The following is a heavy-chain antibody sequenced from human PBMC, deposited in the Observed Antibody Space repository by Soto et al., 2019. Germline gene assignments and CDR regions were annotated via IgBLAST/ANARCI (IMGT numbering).Heavy chain of an antibody. Sequence: SETLSLTCTVTGVSISTYYWSWIRQPPGERLEWLGYLYFNGNTDYNPSLKSRVTISVDTSKNQFSLKLSSVTTADTAVYYCARQGAAAAGPSYYYYYGMDVWGQGTTVTVSS. V-gene: IGHV4-59*08. CDR3: ARQGAAAAGPSYYYYYGMDV. CDR2: LYFNGNT. D-gene: IGHD6-13*01. CDR1: GVSISTYY. J-gene: IGHJ6*02.